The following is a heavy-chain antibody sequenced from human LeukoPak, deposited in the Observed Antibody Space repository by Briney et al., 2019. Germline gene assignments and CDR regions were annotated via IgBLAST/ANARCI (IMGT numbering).Heavy chain of an antibody. J-gene: IGHJ4*02. CDR1: GGSISSYY. CDR2: IYYSGST. Sequence: PSETLSLTCTVSGGSISSYYWSWIRQPPGKGLEWIGYIYYSGSTNYNPSLKGRVTISVDTSKNQFSLKLSSVTAADTAVYYCARGRLGYSSGWGYWGQGTLVTVSS. CDR3: ARGRLGYSSGWGY. V-gene: IGHV4-59*01. D-gene: IGHD6-19*01.